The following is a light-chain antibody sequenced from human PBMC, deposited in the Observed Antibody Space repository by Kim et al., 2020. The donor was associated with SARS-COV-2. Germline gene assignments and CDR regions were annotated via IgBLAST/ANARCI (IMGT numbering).Light chain of an antibody. Sequence: ASVGDRVTITCRASQSISNYLNWYQQKPGKAPELLIYAASSLQSGVPSRFSGSGSGTDFTLTISSLQPEDFATYYCQQSYSTPQLTFGGGTKLEIK. V-gene: IGKV1-39*01. CDR2: AAS. J-gene: IGKJ4*01. CDR3: QQSYSTPQLT. CDR1: QSISNY.